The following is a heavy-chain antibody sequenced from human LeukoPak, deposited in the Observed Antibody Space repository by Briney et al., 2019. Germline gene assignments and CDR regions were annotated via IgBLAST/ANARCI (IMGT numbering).Heavy chain of an antibody. V-gene: IGHV4-61*01. J-gene: IGHJ4*02. CDR2: IYYSGST. CDR1: GGSVSSGSYY. Sequence: SETLSLTCTVSGGSVSSGSYYWRWIRQPPGKGLEWIGYIYYSGSTNYNPSLKSRVTISVDTSKNQFSLKLSSVTAADTAVYYCARDSYDSSGFDYWGQGTLVTVSP. CDR3: ARDSYDSSGFDY. D-gene: IGHD3-22*01.